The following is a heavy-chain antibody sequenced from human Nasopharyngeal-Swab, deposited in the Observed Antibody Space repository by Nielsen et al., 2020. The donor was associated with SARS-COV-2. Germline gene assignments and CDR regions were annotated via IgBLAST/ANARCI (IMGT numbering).Heavy chain of an antibody. CDR2: IYPGGST. CDR1: GLSVSSNY. Sequence: GESLKIFCAASGLSVSSNYMSWVRQAPGKGLEWVSIIYPGGSTYYADSVKGRFTISRDSSWNTLYLQMNSLTAEDTAVYYCARVLDGYNGFDYWGQGTLVTVSS. V-gene: IGHV3-53*01. CDR3: ARVLDGYNGFDY. J-gene: IGHJ4*02. D-gene: IGHD5-24*01.